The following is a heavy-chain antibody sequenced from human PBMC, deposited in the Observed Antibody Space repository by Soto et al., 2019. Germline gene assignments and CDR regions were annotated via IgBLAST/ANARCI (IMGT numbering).Heavy chain of an antibody. D-gene: IGHD1-1*01. CDR2: IRYDGNDK. V-gene: IGHV3-33*03. CDR3: ATDRTALATTLFYFEF. J-gene: IGHJ4*02. Sequence: QVQLVESGGGVVQPGRSLRLSCAASGFSFNKYAMHWVRQAPGKGLEWLAVIRYDGNDKYYADSVRGRVAISRDNSKETLYLEMNSLRVEDSGLYYCATDRTALATTLFYFEFWGRGAQVTVSS. CDR1: GFSFNKYA.